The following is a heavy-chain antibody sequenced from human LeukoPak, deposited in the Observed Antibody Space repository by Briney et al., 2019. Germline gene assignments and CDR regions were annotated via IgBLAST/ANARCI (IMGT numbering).Heavy chain of an antibody. D-gene: IGHD6-6*01. CDR1: GFTFSSYG. Sequence: PGGSLRLSCAASGFTFSSYGMHWVRQAPGKGLEWVAFIQSDGSDQYYADSVKGRLSISRDNSKNTLYLQMNSLRTEDTAVYYCTTDQEYSSSSALVDYWGQGTLVTVSS. V-gene: IGHV3-30*02. CDR2: IQSDGSDQ. J-gene: IGHJ4*02. CDR3: TTDQEYSSSSALVDY.